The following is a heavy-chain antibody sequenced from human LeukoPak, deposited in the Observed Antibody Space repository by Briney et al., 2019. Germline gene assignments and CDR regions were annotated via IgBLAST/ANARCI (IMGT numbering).Heavy chain of an antibody. J-gene: IGHJ4*02. CDR2: IYTSGST. V-gene: IGHV4-4*07. D-gene: IGHD2-2*02. CDR1: GGSISSYY. CDR3: ARDQYRRMDY. Sequence: SETLSLTCTVSGGSISSYYWSGIRHPAGKGLECIGRIYTSGSTNYNPSLKSRVTMSVDTSKNQFSLKLSSVTAADTAVYYCARDQYRRMDYWGQGTLVTVSS.